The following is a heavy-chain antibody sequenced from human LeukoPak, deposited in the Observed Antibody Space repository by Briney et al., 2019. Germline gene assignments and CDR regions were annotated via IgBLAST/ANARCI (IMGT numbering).Heavy chain of an antibody. CDR2: INPNSGGT. CDR1: GYTFTGYY. D-gene: IGHD3-10*01. V-gene: IGHV1-2*06. Sequence: ASVKVSCKASGYTFTGYYIHWVRQAPGQGLEWMGRINPNSGGTNYAQKFQGRVTMTRDTSISTAYMELSRLRSGDTAVYYCARVPEWLGELLEHFDYWGQGTLVTVSS. J-gene: IGHJ4*02. CDR3: ARVPEWLGELLEHFDY.